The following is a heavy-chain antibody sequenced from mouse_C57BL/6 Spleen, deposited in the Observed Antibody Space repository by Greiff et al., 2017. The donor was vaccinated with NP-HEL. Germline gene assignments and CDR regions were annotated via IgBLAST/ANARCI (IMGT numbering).Heavy chain of an antibody. J-gene: IGHJ4*01. Sequence: QVQLKQPGAELVKPGASVKVSCKASGYTFTSYWMHWVKQRPGQGLEWIGRIHPSDSDTNYNQKFKGKATLTVDKSSSTAYMQLSSLTSEDSAVYYCAIRWDDGLYAMDYWGQGTSVTVSS. CDR1: GYTFTSYW. CDR2: IHPSDSDT. D-gene: IGHD2-3*01. CDR3: AIRWDDGLYAMDY. V-gene: IGHV1-74*01.